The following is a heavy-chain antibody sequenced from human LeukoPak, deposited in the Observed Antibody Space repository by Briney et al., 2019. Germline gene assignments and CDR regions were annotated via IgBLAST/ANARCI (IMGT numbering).Heavy chain of an antibody. J-gene: IGHJ4*02. D-gene: IGHD7-27*01. CDR2: IYYSGST. Sequence: ETLSLTCTVSGGSVSSYYWSWIRQPPGKGLEWIGYIYYSGSTNYNPSLKSRVTISVDTSKNQFSLKLSSVTAADTAVYYCARAGSGYYFDFWGQGTLVTVSS. CDR1: GGSVSSYY. V-gene: IGHV4-59*02. CDR3: ARAGSGYYFDF.